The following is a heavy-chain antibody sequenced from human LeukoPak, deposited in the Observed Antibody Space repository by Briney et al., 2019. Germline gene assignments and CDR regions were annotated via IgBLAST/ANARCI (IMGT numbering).Heavy chain of an antibody. CDR3: ARSLVGYSYGYKY. CDR2: ISSRGSTI. D-gene: IGHD5-18*01. V-gene: IGHV3-48*03. CDR1: GFTFDTFE. J-gene: IGHJ4*02. Sequence: GGSLRLSCAASGFTFDTFEMNWVRQAPGKGLEWVSYISSRGSTIYYADSVKGRFTISRDNAKNSLYLQMNSLRAEDTAVYYCARSLVGYSYGYKYWGQGTLVTVSS.